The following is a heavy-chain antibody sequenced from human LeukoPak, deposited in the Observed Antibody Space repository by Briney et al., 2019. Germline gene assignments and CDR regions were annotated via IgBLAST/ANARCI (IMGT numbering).Heavy chain of an antibody. CDR2: IIPIFGTA. Sequence: WASVKVSCKASGGTFSSYAISWVRQAPGQGLEWMGGIIPIFGTANYAQKFQGRVTITADESTSTAYMELSSLRSEDTAVYYCASKKSYGDYPGYFQHRGQGTLVTVSS. V-gene: IGHV1-69*13. D-gene: IGHD4-17*01. J-gene: IGHJ1*01. CDR3: ASKKSYGDYPGYFQH. CDR1: GGTFSSYA.